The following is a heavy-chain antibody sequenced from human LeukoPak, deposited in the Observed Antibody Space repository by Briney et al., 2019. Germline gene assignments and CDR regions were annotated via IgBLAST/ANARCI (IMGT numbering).Heavy chain of an antibody. CDR3: ARHITIFGAPYNCAY. J-gene: IGHJ4*02. V-gene: IGHV4-59*01. Sequence: SETLSLTCTVSGGSISSYYWSWIRQPPGKGLEWIGYIYYSGSTNYNPSLKSRVTISVDTSKNQFSLKLSSVTAADTAVYYCARHITIFGAPYNCAYWGQRTQVTVSS. D-gene: IGHD3-3*01. CDR1: GGSISSYY. CDR2: IYYSGST.